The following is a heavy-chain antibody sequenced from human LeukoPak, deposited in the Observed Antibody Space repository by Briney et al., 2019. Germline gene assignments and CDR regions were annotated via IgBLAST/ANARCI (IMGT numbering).Heavy chain of an antibody. V-gene: IGHV4-59*01. D-gene: IGHD5-12*01. CDR3: AREAYSGYDY. CDR1: GGSFSGYY. Sequence: SETLSLTCAVYGGSFSGYYWTWIRQPPGKGLEWIGYIYYSGSTNYNPSLKSRVTISVDASKNQFSLKLSSVTAADTAVYYCAREAYSGYDYWGQGTLVTVSS. J-gene: IGHJ4*02. CDR2: IYYSGST.